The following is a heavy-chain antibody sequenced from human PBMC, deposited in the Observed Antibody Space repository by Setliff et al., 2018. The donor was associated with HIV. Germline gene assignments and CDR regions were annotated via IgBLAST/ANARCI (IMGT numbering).Heavy chain of an antibody. V-gene: IGHV4-31*03. J-gene: IGHJ3*02. D-gene: IGHD3-3*01. CDR3: ARVPRITTLRNAFDI. CDR1: GGSISGGGYY. Sequence: PSETLSLTCTVSGGSISGGGYYWSWIRQHPGKGLDWIGNIYYIGNTKYNPSLKSRVTISIDTSKNQFSLKLSSVTAADTAIYYCARVPRITTLRNAFDIWGQGTMVTVSS. CDR2: IYYIGNT.